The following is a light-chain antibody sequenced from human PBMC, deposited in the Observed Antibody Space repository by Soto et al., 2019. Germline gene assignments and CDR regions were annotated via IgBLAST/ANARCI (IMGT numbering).Light chain of an antibody. Sequence: EIVLTQSPGTLSLSPGEGATLSCRASQSVSSSSLTWYQQKRGQAPRLLIYGASTRATGIPDRFSGSGSGTDFTLTIIRLEPEDFAVYYCNQYHSSFTFGGGTKVEIK. CDR1: QSVSSSS. CDR3: NQYHSSFT. V-gene: IGKV3-20*01. J-gene: IGKJ4*01. CDR2: GAS.